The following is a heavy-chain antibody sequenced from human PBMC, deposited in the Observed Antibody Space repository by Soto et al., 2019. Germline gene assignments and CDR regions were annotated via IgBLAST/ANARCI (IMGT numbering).Heavy chain of an antibody. J-gene: IGHJ6*02. CDR3: AREDDGGDRDYYGLDV. CDR1: GGSISYDYSH. CDR2: IHYSGSI. Sequence: QVQLQQSGPGLVKPSQTLSLPCTVSGGSISYDYSHWTWIRQSPGTGLEWFGYIHYSGSIIYNPSFKSRVTISVDTSKNQFSLQLSSVTAADTAVYFCAREDDGGDRDYYGLDVWGQGTTVTVSS. D-gene: IGHD2-21*02. V-gene: IGHV4-30-4*08.